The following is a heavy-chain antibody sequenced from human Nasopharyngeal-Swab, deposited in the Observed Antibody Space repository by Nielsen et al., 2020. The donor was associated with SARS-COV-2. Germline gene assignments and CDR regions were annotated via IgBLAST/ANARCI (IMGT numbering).Heavy chain of an antibody. J-gene: IGHJ4*02. CDR2: ISGSGGST. CDR3: AKLHSSSSYYFDY. V-gene: IGHV3-23*01. CDR1: GFTFSSFA. D-gene: IGHD6-6*01. Sequence: GESLKISCAASGFTFSSFAMSWVRQAPGKGLEWVSGISGSGGSTYYADSVKGRFTISRDNSKNSLYLQMNSLRTEDTALYYCAKLHSSSSYYFDYWGQGTLVTVSS.